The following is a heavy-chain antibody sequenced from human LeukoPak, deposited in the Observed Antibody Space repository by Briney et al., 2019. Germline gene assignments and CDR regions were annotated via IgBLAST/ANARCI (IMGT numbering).Heavy chain of an antibody. V-gene: IGHV3-23*01. CDR1: GITLSNYG. Sequence: YPGGSLRLSCAVSGITLSNYGMRWVRQAPGKGLEWVAGISGSAGGTNYADSVKGRFTISRDNSKNTLHLQMNRLRAEDTAVYFCAKRGVVIRVILVGFHKEAYYFDSWGQGALVTVSS. CDR3: AKRGVVIRVILVGFHKEAYYFDS. D-gene: IGHD3-22*01. CDR2: ISGSAGGT. J-gene: IGHJ4*02.